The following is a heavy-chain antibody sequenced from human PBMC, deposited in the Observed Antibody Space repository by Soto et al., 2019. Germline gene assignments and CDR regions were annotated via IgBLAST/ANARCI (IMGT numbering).Heavy chain of an antibody. CDR1: GYTFTGYY. Sequence: ASVKVSCKASGYTFTGYYMHWVRQAPGQGLEWMGWINPNSGGTNYAQKFQGRVTMTRDTSISTAYMELSRLRSDDTAVYYCAKTYYYGSGRTANWFDPWGQGTLVTVS. CDR2: INPNSGGT. V-gene: IGHV1-2*02. CDR3: AKTYYYGSGRTANWFDP. J-gene: IGHJ5*02. D-gene: IGHD3-10*01.